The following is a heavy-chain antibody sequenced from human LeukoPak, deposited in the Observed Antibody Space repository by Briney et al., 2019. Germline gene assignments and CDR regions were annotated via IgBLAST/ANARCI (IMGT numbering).Heavy chain of an antibody. Sequence: ASVKVSCKASGYTLTDYYVHWVRQAPGQGLEWMGRINTKSGGTNYAQKFQGRVTMTRDMSINTAYMELSRLRFDDTAVYYCARNWWGYDCSSGDNWLDPWGQGTLVTVSS. V-gene: IGHV1-2*06. CDR3: ARNWWGYDCSSGDNWLDP. CDR1: GYTLTDYY. CDR2: INTKSGGT. D-gene: IGHD3-3*01. J-gene: IGHJ5*02.